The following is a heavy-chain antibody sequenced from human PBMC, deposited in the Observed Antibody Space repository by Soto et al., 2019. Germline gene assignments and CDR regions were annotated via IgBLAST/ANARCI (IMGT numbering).Heavy chain of an antibody. CDR3: ARGRIKQLVRAYLQH. CDR2: VHNSGST. CDR1: GGSISSYY. J-gene: IGHJ1*01. D-gene: IGHD6-13*01. Sequence: SETLSLTCTVSGGSISSYYWSWIRQPPGKGLEWIGYVHNSGSTYYNPSLKSRVTISVDTSKNQFSLKLSSVTAADTAVYYCARGRIKQLVRAYLQHWGQGTQVTVSS. V-gene: IGHV4-59*12.